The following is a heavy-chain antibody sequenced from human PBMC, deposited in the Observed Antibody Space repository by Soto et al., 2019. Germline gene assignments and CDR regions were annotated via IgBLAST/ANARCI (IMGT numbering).Heavy chain of an antibody. J-gene: IGHJ5*01. CDR1: GCSIISSNW. CDR3: ARDRGITTGVAWFDS. D-gene: IGHD6-25*01. CDR2: MYYSGSV. V-gene: IGHV4-4*02. Sequence: SETLSLTCAVAGCSIISSNWWIWVRQAPGKGLEWIGEMYYSGSVNYNPSFQSRVTLSLDKSKNHFSLKLNSVTAADTAVYYCARDRGITTGVAWFDSWGQGTLVT.